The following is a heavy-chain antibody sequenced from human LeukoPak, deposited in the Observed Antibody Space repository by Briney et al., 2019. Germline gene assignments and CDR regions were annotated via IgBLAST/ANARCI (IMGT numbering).Heavy chain of an antibody. Sequence: SETLSLICTVSGGSISSYYWIWIRQPAGKGLEWIGRIYSTGSTNYNPSLKTRITISVDTSKNQFSLRLTSVTAADTAVYYCASHYRYAFDNWGQGTLVTVSS. CDR1: GGSISSYY. J-gene: IGHJ3*02. CDR3: ASHYRYAFDN. CDR2: IYSTGST. V-gene: IGHV4-4*07. D-gene: IGHD3-16*02.